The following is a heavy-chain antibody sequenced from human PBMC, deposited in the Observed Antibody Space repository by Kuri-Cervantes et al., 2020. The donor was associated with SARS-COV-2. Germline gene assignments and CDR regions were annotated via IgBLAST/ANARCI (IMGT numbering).Heavy chain of an antibody. D-gene: IGHD2-2*02. CDR1: GYTFTDYY. J-gene: IGHJ4*02. Sequence: ASVKVSCKASGYTFTDYYMHWVRQAPGQGLEGMGWINPNSGGTNYAQKFQGRVTMTRDTSISTAYMELRSLRSDDTAVYYCARDDGDIVVVPAAIPADYWGQGALVTVSS. V-gene: IGHV1-2*02. CDR2: INPNSGGT. CDR3: ARDDGDIVVVPAAIPADY.